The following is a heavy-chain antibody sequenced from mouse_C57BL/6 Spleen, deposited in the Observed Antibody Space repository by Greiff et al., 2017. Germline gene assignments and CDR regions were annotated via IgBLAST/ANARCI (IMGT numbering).Heavy chain of an antibody. D-gene: IGHD1-1*01. CDR3: ATTTEALDY. Sequence: VQLQQSGAELVMPGASVKLSCKASGYTFTSYWMHWVKQRPGQGLEWIGEIDPSDSYTNYNQQFKGKSTLTVDKSYSTAYSQLSSQTAEDSAGYYCATTTEALDYWGQGTTLTVSS. J-gene: IGHJ2*01. CDR2: IDPSDSYT. V-gene: IGHV1-69*01. CDR1: GYTFTSYW.